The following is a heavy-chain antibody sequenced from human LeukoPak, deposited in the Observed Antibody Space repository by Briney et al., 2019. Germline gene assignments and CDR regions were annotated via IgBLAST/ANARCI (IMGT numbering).Heavy chain of an antibody. D-gene: IGHD4-17*01. CDR1: GGSFSGYY. CDR3: ARGPHYGDGNYFFHMDV. Sequence: PSETLSLTCAVYGGSFSGYYWSWIRQPPGKGLEWIGEINHSGSTNYNPSLKSRVTISVDTSKNQFSLKLSSVTAADTAVYYCARGPHYGDGNYFFHMDVWGKGTTVTISS. V-gene: IGHV4-34*01. J-gene: IGHJ6*03. CDR2: INHSGST.